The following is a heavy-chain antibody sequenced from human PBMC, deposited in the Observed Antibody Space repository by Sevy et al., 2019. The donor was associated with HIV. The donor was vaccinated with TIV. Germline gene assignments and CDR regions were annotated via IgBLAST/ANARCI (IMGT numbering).Heavy chain of an antibody. CDR3: ARDGIRRDYWHGLDV. CDR2: IYRSGRS. D-gene: IGHD2-8*02. V-gene: IGHV4-61*02. Sequence: SETLSLTCTVSGDSINNGNHWWSWVRQPAGKGLEWIGRIYRSGRSIMYNPSLERRVTISVVTSKNQFSLKVTSVIAADTAIYYCARDGIRRDYWHGLDVWGQGTTVTVSS. CDR1: GDSINNGNHW. J-gene: IGHJ6*02.